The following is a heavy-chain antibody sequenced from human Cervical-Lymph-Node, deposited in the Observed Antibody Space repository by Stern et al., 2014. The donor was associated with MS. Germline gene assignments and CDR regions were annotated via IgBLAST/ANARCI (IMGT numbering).Heavy chain of an antibody. Sequence: EVQLSESGGDLVQPGGSLRLSCAVSGFAFSAFAMSWVRQAPGKGLAWVSGISNGGATYYSEPVRGRFIVSRDNSENTLYLQMNSLRAEDTAVYYCAKDRSGSYSLGPDYWGQGTLVTVSS. CDR1: GFAFSAFA. V-gene: IGHV3-23*01. CDR2: ISNGGAT. CDR3: AKDRSGSYSLGPDY. D-gene: IGHD1-26*01. J-gene: IGHJ4*02.